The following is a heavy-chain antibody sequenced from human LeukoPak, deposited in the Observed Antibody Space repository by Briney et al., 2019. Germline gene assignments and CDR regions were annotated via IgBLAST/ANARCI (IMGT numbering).Heavy chain of an antibody. J-gene: IGHJ6*02. CDR3: ARDMKAYDSSYGMDV. CDR1: GYTLSFYN. D-gene: IGHD3-22*01. CDR2: ISSSSTYI. V-gene: IGHV3-21*01. Sequence: GGSLRLSCAASGYTLSFYNMNWVRQAPGKGLEWVSFISSSSTYIYYADSVKGRFTISRDNAKNSLYLQMNSLRAEDTAVYYCARDMKAYDSSYGMDVWGQGTTVTVSS.